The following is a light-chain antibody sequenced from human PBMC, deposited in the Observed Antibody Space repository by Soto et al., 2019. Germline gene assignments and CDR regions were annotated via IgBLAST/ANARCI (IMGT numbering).Light chain of an antibody. CDR2: EVY. CDR1: SSNIGGNS. J-gene: IGLJ2*01. Sequence: QSVMTQPPSVSAAPGQKVTISCSGSSSNIGGNSVSWYQQLPGTAPKLLIYEVYKRPTGVPARFSGSKSGNTASLTVSGLQAGDEAIYYCSSYVTSNVVVFGGGTKLTVL. V-gene: IGLV1-51*01. CDR3: SSYVTSNVVV.